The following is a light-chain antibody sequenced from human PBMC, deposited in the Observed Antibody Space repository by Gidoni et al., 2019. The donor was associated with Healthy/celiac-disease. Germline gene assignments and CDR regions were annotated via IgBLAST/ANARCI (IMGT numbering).Light chain of an antibody. CDR3: QQYNNWPSIT. J-gene: IGKJ5*01. V-gene: IGKV3-15*01. CDR1: QSVSSN. Sequence: EIVMTQSPATLSVSPGERATLSCRASQSVSSNLDWYQQKPGQAPMLLIYGASTRATGIPARFSGSGSGTEFTLTISSLQSEDFAVYYCQQYNNWPSITFGQGTRLEIK. CDR2: GAS.